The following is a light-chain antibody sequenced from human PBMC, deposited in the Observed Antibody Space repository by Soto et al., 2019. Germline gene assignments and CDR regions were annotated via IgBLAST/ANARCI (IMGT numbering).Light chain of an antibody. Sequence: ALTQPASVSGSPGQSVTISCTGTSSDVGTYNFVSWYQQHPGKVPKLMIYEVSERPSGVSHRFSGSKSGNTASLTISGLQAEDEADYYCSSYTSTKVLFGGGTKVTVL. V-gene: IGLV2-14*01. CDR2: EVS. J-gene: IGLJ2*01. CDR1: SSDVGTYNF. CDR3: SSYTSTKVL.